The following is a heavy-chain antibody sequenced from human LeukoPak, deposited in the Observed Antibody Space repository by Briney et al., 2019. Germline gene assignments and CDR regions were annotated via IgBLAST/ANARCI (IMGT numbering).Heavy chain of an antibody. Sequence: PSETLSLTCTVSGGSISSYYWSWIRQPPGKGLEWIGYIYYSGSTNYNPSLKSRVTISVDTSKNQFSLQLNSVTPEDTAVYYCARTPYSGYASGGYFDYWGQGTLVTVSS. V-gene: IGHV4-59*12. CDR1: GGSISSYY. CDR3: ARTPYSGYASGGYFDY. D-gene: IGHD5-12*01. CDR2: IYYSGST. J-gene: IGHJ4*02.